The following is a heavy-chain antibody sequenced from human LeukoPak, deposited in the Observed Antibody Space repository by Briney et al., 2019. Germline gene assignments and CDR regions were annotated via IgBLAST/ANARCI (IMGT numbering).Heavy chain of an antibody. CDR3: ARRLYYDSSGYYHGFDY. D-gene: IGHD3-22*01. Sequence: PGGSLRLSCAASGFTFDDYAMHWVRQAPGKGLEWVSGISWNSGSIAYADSVKGRFTISRDNAKNSLHLQMNSLRAEDTALYYCARRLYYDSSGYYHGFDYWGQGTLVTVSS. CDR2: ISWNSGSI. J-gene: IGHJ4*02. V-gene: IGHV3-9*01. CDR1: GFTFDDYA.